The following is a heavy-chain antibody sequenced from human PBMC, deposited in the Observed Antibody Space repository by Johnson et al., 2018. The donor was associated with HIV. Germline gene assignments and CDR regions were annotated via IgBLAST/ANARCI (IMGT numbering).Heavy chain of an antibody. V-gene: IGHV3-20*04. CDR3: ARVVSVAVAGSRQGAVGAFDM. CDR1: GFTFDDYG. CDR2: INWNGGST. Sequence: VQLVESGGGVVRPGGSLRLSCAASGFTFDDYGMSWVRQAPGKGLAWVSGINWNGGSTGYADSVKGRFTISRDHAKNSLYLHMNTLRAEDTALYYCARVVSVAVAGSRQGAVGAFDMWGRGTMVIVSS. D-gene: IGHD6-19*01. J-gene: IGHJ3*02.